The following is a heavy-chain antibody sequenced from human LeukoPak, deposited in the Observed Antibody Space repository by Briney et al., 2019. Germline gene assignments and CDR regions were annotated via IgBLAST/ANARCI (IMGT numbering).Heavy chain of an antibody. D-gene: IGHD3-10*01. V-gene: IGHV3-21*01. J-gene: IGHJ5*02. CDR3: ARDGGGWFDP. CDR1: GFTFSTYS. Sequence: GGSLRLSCAASGFTFSTYSMNWVRQAPGKGLEWVSSISTTSGYMYYADSVKGRFTISRDNAKNSLFLQMNSLRVEDTAVYYCARDGGGWFDPWGQGTLVTVSS. CDR2: ISTTSGYM.